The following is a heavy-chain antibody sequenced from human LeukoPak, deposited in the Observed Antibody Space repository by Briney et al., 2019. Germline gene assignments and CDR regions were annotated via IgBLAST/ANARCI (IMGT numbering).Heavy chain of an antibody. J-gene: IGHJ4*02. Sequence: SVKVSCKASGGTFSSYAISWVRQAPGQGLEWMGGIIPIFGTANYAQKFQGRVTIAADESTSTAYMELSSLRSEDTAVYYCARRIRAAAGHYFDYWGQGTLVTVSS. V-gene: IGHV1-69*13. CDR1: GGTFSSYA. CDR2: IIPIFGTA. CDR3: ARRIRAAAGHYFDY. D-gene: IGHD6-13*01.